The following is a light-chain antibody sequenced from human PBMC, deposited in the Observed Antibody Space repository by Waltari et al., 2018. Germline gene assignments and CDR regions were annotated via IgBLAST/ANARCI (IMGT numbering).Light chain of an antibody. Sequence: EIVLTQSPGTLSLSPGERATLSCRASQRVSRSLAWYQQKAGQAPRLLIYGAFNRATGIPDRFSGSGSGTDFSLTISRLEPEDFAVYYCQHYVRLPATFGQGTKVEIK. V-gene: IGKV3-20*01. J-gene: IGKJ1*01. CDR3: QHYVRLPAT. CDR1: QRVSRS. CDR2: GAF.